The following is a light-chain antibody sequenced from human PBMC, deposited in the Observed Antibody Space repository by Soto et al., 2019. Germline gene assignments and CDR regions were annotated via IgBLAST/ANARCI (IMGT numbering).Light chain of an antibody. Sequence: EVVLTQSPGTLSLSPGERATLSCRTSQSVYMNYLAWYQQKPGQAPSLLIYDASTRATGIPDRFSGSGSGTDFPLIISGLEPEDFAVYYCLQYDYSPLTFGGGSEVEIK. CDR2: DAS. V-gene: IGKV3-20*01. CDR1: QSVYMNY. CDR3: LQYDYSPLT. J-gene: IGKJ4*01.